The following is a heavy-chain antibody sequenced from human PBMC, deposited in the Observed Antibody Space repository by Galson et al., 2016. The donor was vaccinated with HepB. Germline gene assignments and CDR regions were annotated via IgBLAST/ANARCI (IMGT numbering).Heavy chain of an antibody. V-gene: IGHV1-18*04. CDR1: GYSITSYG. CDR2: INTYNGNT. J-gene: IGHJ6*03. CDR3: ARAYYDFWSGIQYSSYMDV. D-gene: IGHD3-3*01. Sequence: QSGAEVKKPGESLRISCKASGYSITSYGITWVRQAPGQGLEWMGWINTYNGNTNYAQKVQGRFTLTTETSTSTAYMELRSLRSDDTAVYYCARAYYDFWSGIQYSSYMDVWGKGTTVTVSS.